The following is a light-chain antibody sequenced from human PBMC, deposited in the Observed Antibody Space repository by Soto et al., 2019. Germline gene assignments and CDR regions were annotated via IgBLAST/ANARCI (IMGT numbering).Light chain of an antibody. J-gene: IGLJ1*01. CDR1: SSNIGAGYY. V-gene: IGLV1-40*01. Sequence: QSVLTQPPSVSGAPGQRVTISCTGSSSNIGAGYYVHWYQHLPTTAPKLLIYGNSDRPSWVPDRFSGSKSGTSASLAITGLQAEDEADYYCQSYDNSLSVYVFGTGTKLTVL. CDR3: QSYDNSLSVYV. CDR2: GNS.